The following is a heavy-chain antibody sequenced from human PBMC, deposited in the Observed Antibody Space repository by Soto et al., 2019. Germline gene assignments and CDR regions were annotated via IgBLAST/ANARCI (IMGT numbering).Heavy chain of an antibody. V-gene: IGHV4-31*03. Sequence: SETLSLTCTVSGGSISSGGYYWSWIRQHPGKGLEWIGYIYYSGSTYYNPSLKSRVTISVDTSKNQFSLKLSSVTAADTAVYYCAREREMATTIDYRGQGTLVTVSS. CDR2: IYYSGST. J-gene: IGHJ4*02. D-gene: IGHD5-12*01. CDR3: AREREMATTIDY. CDR1: GGSISSGGYY.